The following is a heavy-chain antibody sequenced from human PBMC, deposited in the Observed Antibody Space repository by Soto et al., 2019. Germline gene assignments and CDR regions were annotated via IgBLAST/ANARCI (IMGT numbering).Heavy chain of an antibody. Sequence: SVTLPLTCTVSGGPIRGDYWSWIRQTPGKGLEWIGYVYDSGRTSYNPSLQSRVTLSEDTSNNRLSLTLRSVTAADTAVYYCARDRSRNLDVWGKGTTVTVSS. CDR1: GGPIRGDY. V-gene: IGHV4-59*01. J-gene: IGHJ6*04. CDR2: VYDSGRT. CDR3: ARDRSRNLDV.